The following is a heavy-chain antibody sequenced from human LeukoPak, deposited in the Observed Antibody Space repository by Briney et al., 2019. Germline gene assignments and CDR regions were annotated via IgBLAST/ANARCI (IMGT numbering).Heavy chain of an antibody. CDR1: GGSFSGYY. J-gene: IGHJ4*02. Sequence: SETLSLTCAVYGGSFSGYYWTWIRQPAGKGLEWIGRIYTSGSTNYKPSLKSRVTISVDTSKNQFSLKLSSVTAADTAVYYCARGRKYTRGYSYAYLGYWGQGTLVTVSS. D-gene: IGHD5-18*01. CDR2: IYTSGST. V-gene: IGHV4-59*10. CDR3: ARGRKYTRGYSYAYLGY.